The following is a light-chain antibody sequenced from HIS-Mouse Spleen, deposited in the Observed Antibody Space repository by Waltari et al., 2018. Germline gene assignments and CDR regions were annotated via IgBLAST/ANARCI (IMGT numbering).Light chain of an antibody. CDR1: SSDVGGYNY. Sequence: QSALTQPPSASGSPGQSVPIPCTGTSSDVGGYNYVSWYQQHPGKAPKLMIYEVSKRPSGVPDRFSGSKSGNTASLTVSGLQAEDEADYYCSSYAGSNIVVFGGGTKLTVL. V-gene: IGLV2-8*01. CDR3: SSYAGSNIVV. J-gene: IGLJ2*01. CDR2: EVS.